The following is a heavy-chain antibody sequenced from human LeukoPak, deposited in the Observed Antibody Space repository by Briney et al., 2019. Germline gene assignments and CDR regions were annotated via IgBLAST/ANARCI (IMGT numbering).Heavy chain of an antibody. D-gene: IGHD3-10*01. CDR1: GLAFSSNA. CDR3: ARDPPDYYGSGPDFDY. CDR2: ITGSGDST. J-gene: IGHJ4*02. Sequence: QTGGSLRLSCAASGLAFSSNAMTWVRQAPGKGLECVSAITGSGDSTYYADSVKGRFTISRDNAKNSLYLQMNSLRAEDTAVYYCARDPPDYYGSGPDFDYWGQGTLVTVSS. V-gene: IGHV3-23*01.